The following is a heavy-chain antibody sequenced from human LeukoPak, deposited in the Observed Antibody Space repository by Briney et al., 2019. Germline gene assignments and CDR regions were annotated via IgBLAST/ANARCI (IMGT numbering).Heavy chain of an antibody. Sequence: ASVKVSCKASGGTFSSYAISWVRQAPGEGLEWMGGIIPIFGTANYAQKFQGRVTITADESTSTAYMELSSLRSEDTAVYYCARGIWTSHSVGYYFDNWGQGTLVTVSS. V-gene: IGHV1-69*13. J-gene: IGHJ4*02. CDR1: GGTFSSYA. CDR2: IIPIFGTA. CDR3: ARGIWTSHSVGYYFDN. D-gene: IGHD5/OR15-5a*01.